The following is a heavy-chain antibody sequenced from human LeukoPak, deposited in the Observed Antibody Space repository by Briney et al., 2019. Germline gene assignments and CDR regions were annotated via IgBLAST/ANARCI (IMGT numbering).Heavy chain of an antibody. CDR2: ISGSGGTT. Sequence: GGSLRLSCATSGFTFSSYSMSWVRQAPGKGLEWVSAISGSGGTTYYADSVKGRFTISKDNSKDTLYLQMNSLRAEDTAVYYCAKYGSGRLYYFDYWGQGTLVTVSS. CDR1: GFTFSSYS. J-gene: IGHJ4*02. D-gene: IGHD3-10*01. CDR3: AKYGSGRLYYFDY. V-gene: IGHV3-23*01.